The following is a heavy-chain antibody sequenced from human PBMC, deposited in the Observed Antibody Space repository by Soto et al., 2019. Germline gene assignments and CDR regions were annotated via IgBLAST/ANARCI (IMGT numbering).Heavy chain of an antibody. D-gene: IGHD2-15*01. V-gene: IGHV1-3*01. J-gene: IGHJ5*02. CDR2: INAGNGGT. CDR3: ATDRGGYCSGGSCSEAWFDP. CDR1: GYTFTSYP. Sequence: ASVKVSCKASGYTFTSYPMNWLRQAPGQRPEWMGWINAGNGGTKYSQKFQGRVSITRDTSASTAYMQLSRLRSEDTAVYYRATDRGGYCSGGSCSEAWFDPWGQGTLVTVSS.